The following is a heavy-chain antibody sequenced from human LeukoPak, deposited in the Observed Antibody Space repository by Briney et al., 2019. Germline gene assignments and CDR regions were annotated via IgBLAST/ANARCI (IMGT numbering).Heavy chain of an antibody. J-gene: IGHJ5*02. Sequence: PSETLSLTCTVSGDSISIYYWSWIRQSPGKGPEWIGCVYSSGDTIYNPSLKSRVTISIDPSKNQFSLKLGSVTAADTAVYYCARQIYGPPKTMGNCFAPWGQGTLVTVSS. V-gene: IGHV4-59*01. CDR2: VYSSGDT. D-gene: IGHD3-10*01. CDR3: ARQIYGPPKTMGNCFAP. CDR1: GDSISIYY.